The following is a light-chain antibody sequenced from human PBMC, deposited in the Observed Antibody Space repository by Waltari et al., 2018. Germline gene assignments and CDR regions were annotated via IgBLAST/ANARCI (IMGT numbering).Light chain of an antibody. CDR3: SSYTTSSAPGV. CDR2: EVS. J-gene: IGLJ1*01. CDR1: DSDVGAYDF. Sequence: SALTQPASVSGSPGQSLTISCSGTDSDVGAYDFVSWYQQHPGTAPHLIIYEVSNRPSGISNRFSASKSGNTASLTISGLQAEDEADYYCSSYTTSSAPGVFGTGTRVTVL. V-gene: IGLV2-14*01.